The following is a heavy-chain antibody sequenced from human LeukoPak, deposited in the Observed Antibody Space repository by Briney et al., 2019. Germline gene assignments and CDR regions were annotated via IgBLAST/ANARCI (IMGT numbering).Heavy chain of an antibody. CDR1: GYTFTSYD. J-gene: IGHJ5*02. D-gene: IGHD3-22*01. V-gene: IGHV1-8*01. CDR3: ARAVDDSSGYNWFDP. Sequence: GAPVKVSCKASGYTFTSYDINWVRQAPGQGLEWMGWMNPNSGNTGYAQKFQGRVTMTRNTSISTAYMELSSLRSEDTAVYYCARAVDDSSGYNWFDPWGQGTLVTVSS. CDR2: MNPNSGNT.